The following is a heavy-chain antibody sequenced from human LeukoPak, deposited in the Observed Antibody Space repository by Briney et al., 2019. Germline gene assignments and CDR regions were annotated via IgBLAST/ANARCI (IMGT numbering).Heavy chain of an antibody. CDR2: ISWNSGSI. Sequence: GGSLRPSCAASGFTFDDYAMHWVRQAPGKGLEWVSGISWNSGSIGYADSVKGRFTISRDNAKNSLYLQMNSLRAEDMALYYCASRSLLGAFDIWGQGTMVTVSS. J-gene: IGHJ3*02. V-gene: IGHV3-9*03. CDR1: GFTFDDYA. CDR3: ASRSLLGAFDI.